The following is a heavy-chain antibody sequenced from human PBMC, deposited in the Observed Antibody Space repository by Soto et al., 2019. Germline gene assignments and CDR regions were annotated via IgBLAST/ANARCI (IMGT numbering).Heavy chain of an antibody. CDR2: IIPILGIA. J-gene: IGHJ1*01. D-gene: IGHD1-1*01. CDR3: ARVGTNDLIQH. Sequence: HVQLVQSGAEVKKPGSSVKVSCKASGGTFSSYTVSWVRQAPGQGLEWMGRIIPILGIANYAQKFQGRVTITADKSTSTAYMELSSLRSEDTAVYYCARVGTNDLIQHWGQGTLVTVSS. CDR1: GGTFSSYT. V-gene: IGHV1-69*02.